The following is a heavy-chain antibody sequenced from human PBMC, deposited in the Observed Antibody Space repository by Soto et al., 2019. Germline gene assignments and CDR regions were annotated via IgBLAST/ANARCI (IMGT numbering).Heavy chain of an antibody. D-gene: IGHD3-16*01. CDR1: GFTVSNNY. CDR2: IQDGGSI. J-gene: IGHJ4*02. V-gene: IGHV3-66*01. CDR3: ARGEGSGSNALGH. Sequence: PGGSLRLSCAASGFTVSNNYMTWVRQAPGKGLEWVAVIQDGGSISYADSVSDRFTISRDNSKNTVFLEMNNLRPEDMAVYFCARGEGSGSNALGHWGQGTLVTVSS.